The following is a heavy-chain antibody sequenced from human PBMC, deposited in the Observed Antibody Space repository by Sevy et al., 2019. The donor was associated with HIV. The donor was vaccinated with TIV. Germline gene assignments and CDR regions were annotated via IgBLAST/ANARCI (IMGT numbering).Heavy chain of an antibody. V-gene: IGHV3-21*01. CDR1: GFTFSSYS. D-gene: IGHD3-22*01. Sequence: GGSLRLSCAASGFTFSSYSMNWVRQAPGKGLEWVSSISSSSYIYYADSVKGRFTISRDNAKNSLYLQMNSLRAEDTAVYYCAREGSYYDRFFDYWGQGTLVTVSS. CDR2: ISSSSYI. J-gene: IGHJ4*02. CDR3: AREGSYYDRFFDY.